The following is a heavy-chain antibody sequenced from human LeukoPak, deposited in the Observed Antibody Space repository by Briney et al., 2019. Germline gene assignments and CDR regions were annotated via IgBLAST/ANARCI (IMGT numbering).Heavy chain of an antibody. D-gene: IGHD3-3*01. CDR1: GGTFSSDA. CDR3: ARDPRSLNYDFWSGYYGSCFFDY. V-gene: IGHV1-69*06. Sequence: SVKVSCKSSGGTFSSDAINWVRQAPGQGLEWMGGIIPVFGTSNFAQKFQGRITITADKSTSTAYMELSSLRSEDTAVYYGARDPRSLNYDFWSGYYGSCFFDYWGQGTLVTVSS. CDR2: IIPVFGTS. J-gene: IGHJ4*02.